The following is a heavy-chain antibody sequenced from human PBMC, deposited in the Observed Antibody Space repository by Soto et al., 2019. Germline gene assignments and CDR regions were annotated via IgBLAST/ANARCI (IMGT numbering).Heavy chain of an antibody. Sequence: QVQLQQWGAGLLKPSETLSLTCAVSGQSFSGHTWSWIRQSPGTGLEWIGEISQSGSTYYNPSLKTRVTISADTSKNQFSLTLNSVTAADTGVFYCARGSGIAVIPGELEDVHYDYWGQGTLVSVSS. CDR1: GQSFSGHT. CDR3: ARGSGIAVIPGELEDVHYDY. CDR2: ISQSGST. V-gene: IGHV4-34*01. D-gene: IGHD2-2*01. J-gene: IGHJ4*02.